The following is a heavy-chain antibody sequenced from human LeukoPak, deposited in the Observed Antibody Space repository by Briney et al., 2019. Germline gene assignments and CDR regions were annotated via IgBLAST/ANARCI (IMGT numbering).Heavy chain of an antibody. CDR2: IYYSGST. CDR1: GGSVSSGSYY. D-gene: IGHD3-22*01. V-gene: IGHV4-61*01. CDR3: ARSSSGYQRPDY. J-gene: IGHJ4*02. Sequence: PSETLSLTCTVSGGSVSSGSYYWSWIRQPPGEGLECIGYIYYSGSTNYNPSLKSRVTISVDTSKNQFSLKLSSVTAADTAVYYCARSSSGYQRPDYWGQGTLVTVSS.